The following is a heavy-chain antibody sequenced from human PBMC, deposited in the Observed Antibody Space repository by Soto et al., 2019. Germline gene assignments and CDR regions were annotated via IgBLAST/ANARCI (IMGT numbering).Heavy chain of an antibody. CDR2: ISGSGGST. V-gene: IGHV3-23*01. D-gene: IGHD3-3*01. Sequence: GGSLRLSCAASGFTFSSYAMSWVRQAPGKGLEWVSAISGSGGSTYYADSVKGRFTISRDNSKNTLYLQMNSLRAEDTAVYYCAKRPIFGLGLYYNWFDPWGQGTLVTVSS. CDR1: GFTFSSYA. J-gene: IGHJ5*02. CDR3: AKRPIFGLGLYYNWFDP.